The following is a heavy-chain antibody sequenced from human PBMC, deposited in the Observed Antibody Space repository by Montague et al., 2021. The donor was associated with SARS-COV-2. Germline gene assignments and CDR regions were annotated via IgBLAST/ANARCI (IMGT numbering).Heavy chain of an antibody. CDR1: GGSISSSSYY. J-gene: IGHJ6*02. CDR2: IYYSGST. V-gene: IGHV4-39*07. Sequence: SETLSLTCTVSGGSISSSSYYWGWIRQPPGKGLEWIGSIYYSGSTYYNPSLKSRVTISVDTSKNQFSLKLSSVTVADTAVYYCARDSAPSITIFGVVIRQQNPRYYYYGMDVWGQGTTVTVSS. CDR3: ARDSAPSITIFGVVIRQQNPRYYYYGMDV. D-gene: IGHD3-3*01.